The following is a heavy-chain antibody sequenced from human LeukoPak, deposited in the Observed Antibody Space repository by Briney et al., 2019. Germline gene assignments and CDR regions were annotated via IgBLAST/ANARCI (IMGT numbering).Heavy chain of an antibody. CDR1: GGSISSGYHY. CDR3: ARIMRTVSTGGWFDS. D-gene: IGHD5/OR15-5a*01. Sequence: SETLSLTCTVSGGSISSGYHYWSWIRQPPGKGLEFIGYIFYSGSSYYNPSLKSRVVISVDTSKNQFSLKLDSVTAADTSVYCCARIMRTVSTGGWFDSWGQGTLVRVCS. V-gene: IGHV4-30-4*01. J-gene: IGHJ5*02. CDR2: IFYSGSS.